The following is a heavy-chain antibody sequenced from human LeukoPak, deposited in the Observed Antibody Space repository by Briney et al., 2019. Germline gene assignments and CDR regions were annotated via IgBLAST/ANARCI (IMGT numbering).Heavy chain of an antibody. CDR1: GFTFSSYS. CDR3: ARDRLLWFGEAPDY. Sequence: GGSLRLSCAASGFTFSSYSMNWVRQAPGKGLEWVSSISSSSSYIYYADSVKGRFTISRDNAKNSLYLQMNSLGAEDTAVYYCARDRLLWFGEAPDYRGQGTLVTVSS. D-gene: IGHD3-10*01. V-gene: IGHV3-21*01. CDR2: ISSSSSYI. J-gene: IGHJ4*02.